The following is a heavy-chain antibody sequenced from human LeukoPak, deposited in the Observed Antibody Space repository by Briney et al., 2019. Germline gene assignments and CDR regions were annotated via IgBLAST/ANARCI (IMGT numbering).Heavy chain of an antibody. D-gene: IGHD1-26*01. J-gene: IGHJ3*01. V-gene: IGHV3-74*01. CDR2: ILVVDGRT. CDR3: ARESTVGPIQTDAFDF. CDR1: GFTFSTFW. Sequence: PGGSLRPSCAGSGFTFSTFWMHWVRQAPGKGLVWVSRILVVDGRTSYEDSVTGRLTISRDNAKNTVYLQMNNLRAEDTALYYCARESTVGPIQTDAFDFWGQGTMASVSS.